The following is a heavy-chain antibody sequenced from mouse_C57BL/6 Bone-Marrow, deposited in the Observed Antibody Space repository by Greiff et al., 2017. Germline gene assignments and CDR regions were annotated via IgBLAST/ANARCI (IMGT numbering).Heavy chain of an antibody. Sequence: VQLMESGGGLVQPGGSMKLSCVASGFTFSNYWMNWVRQSPEKGLEWVAQIRLKSDNYATHYAESVKGRFTISRADSKSSVYLQMNNLRAEDTGIYYCTAESSYVWVYFDYWGQGTTLTVSS. J-gene: IGHJ2*01. V-gene: IGHV6-3*01. D-gene: IGHD1-1*01. CDR2: IRLKSDNYAT. CDR1: GFTFSNYW. CDR3: TAESSYVWVYFDY.